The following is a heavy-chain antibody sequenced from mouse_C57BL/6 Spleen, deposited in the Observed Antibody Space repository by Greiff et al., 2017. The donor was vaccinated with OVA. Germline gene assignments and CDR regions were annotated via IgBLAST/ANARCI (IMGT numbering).Heavy chain of an antibody. V-gene: IGHV1-26*01. CDR1: GYTFTDYY. Sequence: VQLQQSGPELVKPGASVKISCKASGYTFTDYYMNWVKQSHGKSLEWIGDINPNNGGTSYNQKFKGKATLTVDKSSSTAYMELRSLTSEDSAVYYCARVDYYGRDAMDYWGQGTSVTVSS. CDR3: ARVDYYGRDAMDY. D-gene: IGHD1-1*01. J-gene: IGHJ4*01. CDR2: INPNNGGT.